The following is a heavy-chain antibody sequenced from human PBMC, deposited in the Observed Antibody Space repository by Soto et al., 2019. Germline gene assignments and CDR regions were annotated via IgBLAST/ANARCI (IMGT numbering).Heavy chain of an antibody. V-gene: IGHV4-4*02. D-gene: IGHD1-26*01. Sequence: QVQLQESGPGLVKPSGTLSLTCAVSGGSITISNWWSWVRQSPVKWLEWIGEIYHLGITNYNPSLKSRVTISVDKAKNQISLNLTSVTAADTAVYYCARDSRGLQWERHDWGQGTQVTVSS. CDR1: GGSITISNW. CDR2: IYHLGIT. J-gene: IGHJ4*02. CDR3: ARDSRGLQWERHD.